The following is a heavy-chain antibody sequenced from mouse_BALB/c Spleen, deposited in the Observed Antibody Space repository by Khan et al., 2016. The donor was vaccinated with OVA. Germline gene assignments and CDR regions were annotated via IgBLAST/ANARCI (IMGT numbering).Heavy chain of an antibody. D-gene: IGHD4-1*01. V-gene: IGHV2-2*02. CDR3: TSLTHWEGFAY. Sequence: QMQLKESGPGLVQPSQSLSITCTVSGFSLTTYGVHWVRQSPGKGLEWLGVIWSGGSTDYNAVFISRLSISKDNSKSQVFFKMNSLQANDTAIYYCTSLTHWEGFAYWDQGTLVTVSA. CDR1: GFSLTTYG. CDR2: IWSGGST. J-gene: IGHJ3*01.